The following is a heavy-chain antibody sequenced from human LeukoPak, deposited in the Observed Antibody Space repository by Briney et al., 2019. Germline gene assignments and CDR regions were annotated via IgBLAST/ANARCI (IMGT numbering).Heavy chain of an antibody. Sequence: GGSLRLSCAASGFTFSSYSMNWFRQAPGKGLEWVSSISSSSSYIYYADSVKGRFTISRDNAKNSLYLQMNSLRAEDTAVYYCARMYSYGYRRPDTSDYWGQGTLVTVSS. CDR2: ISSSSSYI. CDR1: GFTFSSYS. D-gene: IGHD5-18*01. V-gene: IGHV3-21*01. J-gene: IGHJ4*02. CDR3: ARMYSYGYRRPDTSDY.